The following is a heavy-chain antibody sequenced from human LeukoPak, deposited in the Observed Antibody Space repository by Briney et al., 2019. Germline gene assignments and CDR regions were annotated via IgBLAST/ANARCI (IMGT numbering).Heavy chain of an antibody. CDR1: GYTFTSYD. D-gene: IGHD6-19*01. CDR2: MNPNSGNT. V-gene: IGHV1-8*01. Sequence: GASVKVSCKASGYTFTSYDINWVRQATGQGLEWMGWMNPNSGNTGYAQKFQGRVTMTRNTSTSTVYMELSSLRSEDTAVYYCARCEWLDGAGWFDPWGQGTLVTVSS. CDR3: ARCEWLDGAGWFDP. J-gene: IGHJ5*02.